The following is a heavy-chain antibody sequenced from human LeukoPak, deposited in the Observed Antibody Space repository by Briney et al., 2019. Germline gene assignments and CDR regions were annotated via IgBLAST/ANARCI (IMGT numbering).Heavy chain of an antibody. V-gene: IGHV4-59*01. CDR2: IYYSGST. CDR1: GGSISSYY. Sequence: SETLSLTCTVSGGSISSYYWSWIRQPLGKGLEWIGYIYYSGSTNYNPSLKSRVTISVDTSKNQFSLKLSSVTAADTAVYYCARGLITMVRGGFHHGWFDPWGQGTLVTVSS. D-gene: IGHD3-10*01. J-gene: IGHJ5*02. CDR3: ARGLITMVRGGFHHGWFDP.